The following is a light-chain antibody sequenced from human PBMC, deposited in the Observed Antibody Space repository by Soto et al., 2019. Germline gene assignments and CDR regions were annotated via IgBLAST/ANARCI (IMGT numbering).Light chain of an antibody. J-gene: IGKJ1*01. CDR2: GAS. CDR1: QSVSSSY. V-gene: IGKV3-20*01. Sequence: EIVLTQSPGTLSLSPGERATLSCRASQSVSSSYLVWYQQKPGQAPRVLIYGASSRATGIPDRFSASGSGTDFTLTISGLEPEDWAVYYCQQYSTSLPWTFGQGTTVEIK. CDR3: QQYSTSLPWT.